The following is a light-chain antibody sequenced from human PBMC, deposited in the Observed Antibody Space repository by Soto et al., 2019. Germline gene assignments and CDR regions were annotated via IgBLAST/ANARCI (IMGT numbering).Light chain of an antibody. CDR1: QSVSSNY. CDR3: LQYGSSPHT. CDR2: TAS. J-gene: IGKJ5*01. V-gene: IGKV3-20*01. Sequence: EIVLTQSPGTLSLSPGERASLSCRTSQSVSSNYLAWFQQKPGQAPRLLISTASSRPTGIPDRFSGSGSGTDFTLTITRLEPEDFVVYYCLQYGSSPHTFGQGTRLEIK.